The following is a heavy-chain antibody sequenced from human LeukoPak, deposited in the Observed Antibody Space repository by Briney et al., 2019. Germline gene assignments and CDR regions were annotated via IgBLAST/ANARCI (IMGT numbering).Heavy chain of an antibody. CDR1: GFTFSSYD. CDR2: IGTAGDT. Sequence: GGSLRLSCAASGFTFSSYDMHWVRQATGKGLEWVSAIGTAGDTYYPGSVKGRFTISRENAKNSSYLQMNSLRAGDTAVYYCARAPGYRGFLDYWGQGTLVTVSS. J-gene: IGHJ4*02. D-gene: IGHD6-13*01. V-gene: IGHV3-13*01. CDR3: ARAPGYRGFLDY.